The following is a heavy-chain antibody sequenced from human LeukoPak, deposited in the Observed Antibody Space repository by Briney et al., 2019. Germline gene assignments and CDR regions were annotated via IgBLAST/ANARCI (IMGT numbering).Heavy chain of an antibody. J-gene: IGHJ5*02. CDR1: GGTFSSYA. D-gene: IGHD3-22*01. Sequence: GASVKVSCKASGGTFSSYAISWVRQAPGQGLEWMGRIIPILGIANYAQKFQGRVTITADKSTSTACMELSSLRSEDTAVYYCAMDYYDSSGYLSWFDPWGQGTLVTVSS. V-gene: IGHV1-69*04. CDR2: IIPILGIA. CDR3: AMDYYDSSGYLSWFDP.